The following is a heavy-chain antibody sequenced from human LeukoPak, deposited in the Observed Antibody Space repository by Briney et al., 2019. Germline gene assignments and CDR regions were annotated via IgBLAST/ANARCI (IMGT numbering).Heavy chain of an antibody. CDR1: GFTVSSNY. V-gene: IGHV3-53*01. Sequence: GGSLRLSCAASGFTVSSNYMSWVRQAPGKGLEWVSVIYSGGSTYYADSVKGRFTISRDNSKNTLYLQMNSLRAEDTAVYYCARAAGTWQYYFDYWGQGTLVTVSS. CDR2: IYSGGST. CDR3: ARAAGTWQYYFDY. J-gene: IGHJ4*02. D-gene: IGHD6-19*01.